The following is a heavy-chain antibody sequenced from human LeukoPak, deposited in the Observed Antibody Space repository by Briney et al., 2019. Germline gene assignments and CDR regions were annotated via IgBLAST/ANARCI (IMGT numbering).Heavy chain of an antibody. CDR2: INHSGST. CDR1: GGSFSGYD. V-gene: IGHV4-34*01. Sequence: KPSETLSLTCAVYGGSFSGYDWSLIRQPPGKGLEWIGEINHSGSTNYNPSLKSRGTISADTSKKQFSLKLSSVTAADTAVYYCARGYRGRSSSWYVNWGQGTLVTVSS. D-gene: IGHD6-13*01. CDR3: ARGYRGRSSSWYVN. J-gene: IGHJ4*02.